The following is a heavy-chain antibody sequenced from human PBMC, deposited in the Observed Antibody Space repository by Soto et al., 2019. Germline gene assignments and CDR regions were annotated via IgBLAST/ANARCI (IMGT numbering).Heavy chain of an antibody. CDR2: IGGSGGNR. Sequence: EVQLLESGGDLVQPGGSLRLSCAASGFTFNAYAMTWVRQAPGKGLEWVSAIGGSGGNRYYAASVKGRFTISRDNSKDTGDLEMSSLRVEDTAGYYCARVASGYNNPVGHWGQGILVTVSS. J-gene: IGHJ4*02. V-gene: IGHV3-23*01. CDR3: ARVASGYNNPVGH. D-gene: IGHD5-18*01. CDR1: GFTFNAYA.